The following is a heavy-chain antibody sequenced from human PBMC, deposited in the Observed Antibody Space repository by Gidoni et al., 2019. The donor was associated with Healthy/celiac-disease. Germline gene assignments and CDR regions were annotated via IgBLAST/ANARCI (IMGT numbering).Heavy chain of an antibody. V-gene: IGHV6-1*01. CDR2: TYYRSKWYN. D-gene: IGHD3-22*01. CDR3: ARDLDYYDSSCYPYRYYYYYGMDV. Sequence: QVQLQQSGPGLVKPSQTLSITCAIPGDSVLSNSAAWNWIRQSPSRGLEWLGRTYYRSKWYNDYAVSVKSRITINPDTSKNQFSLQLNSVTPEDTAVYYCARDLDYYDSSCYPYRYYYYYGMDVWGHGTTVTVS. CDR1: GDSVLSNSAA. J-gene: IGHJ6*02.